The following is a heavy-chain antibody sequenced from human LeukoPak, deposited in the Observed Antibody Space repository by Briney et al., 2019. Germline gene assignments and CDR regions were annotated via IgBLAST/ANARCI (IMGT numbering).Heavy chain of an antibody. CDR1: GGSISSGGYS. Sequence: PSETLSLTCAVSGGSISSGGYSWSWIRQPPGKGLEWIGYIYYSGSTYYTPSLKSRVAISVDRSKNQFSLKLSSVTAADTAVYYCGRAGGNTFDYWGQGTLVTVSS. V-gene: IGHV4-30-2*01. CDR2: IYYSGST. CDR3: GRAGGNTFDY. D-gene: IGHD4-23*01. J-gene: IGHJ4*02.